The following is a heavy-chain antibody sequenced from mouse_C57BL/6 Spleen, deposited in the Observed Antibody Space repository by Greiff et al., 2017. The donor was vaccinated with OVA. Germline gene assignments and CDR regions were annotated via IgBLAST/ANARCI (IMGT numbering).Heavy chain of an antibody. Sequence: QVQLQHSGAELVKPGASVKISCKASGYAFSSYWMNWVKQRPGKGLEWIGQIYPGDGDTNYNGKFKGKATLTADKSSSTAYMQLSSLTSEDSAVYFCARWGFITTVVAIDYWGQGTTLTVSS. J-gene: IGHJ2*01. CDR2: IYPGDGDT. CDR1: GYAFSSYW. CDR3: ARWGFITTVVAIDY. D-gene: IGHD1-1*01. V-gene: IGHV1-80*01.